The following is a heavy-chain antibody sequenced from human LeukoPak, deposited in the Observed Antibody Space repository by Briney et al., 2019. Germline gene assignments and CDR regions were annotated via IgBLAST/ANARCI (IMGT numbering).Heavy chain of an antibody. J-gene: IGHJ4*02. D-gene: IGHD6-13*01. CDR1: GFTFDDYA. CDR3: AKASSGWSEEVDY. Sequence: GGSLRLSCAASGFTFDDYAMHWVRQAPGKGLEWVSLISGDGGSTYYADSVKGRFTISRDNSKNSLYLQMNSLRTEDTVLYYCAKASSGWSEEVDYWGQGTLVTVSS. CDR2: ISGDGGST. V-gene: IGHV3-43*02.